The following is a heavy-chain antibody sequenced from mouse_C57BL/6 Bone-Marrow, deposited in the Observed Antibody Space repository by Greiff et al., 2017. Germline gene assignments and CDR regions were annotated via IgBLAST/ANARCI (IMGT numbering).Heavy chain of an antibody. V-gene: IGHV1-81*01. Sequence: QVQLQQSGAELARPGASVKLSCKASGYTFTSYGISWVKQRTGQGLEWIGEIYPRSGNTYYNEKFKGKATLTADKSSSTAYMELRSLTSEDSAVYFCARGPSNRFAYWGQGTLVTVSA. D-gene: IGHD2-10*02. J-gene: IGHJ3*01. CDR1: GYTFTSYG. CDR3: ARGPSNRFAY. CDR2: IYPRSGNT.